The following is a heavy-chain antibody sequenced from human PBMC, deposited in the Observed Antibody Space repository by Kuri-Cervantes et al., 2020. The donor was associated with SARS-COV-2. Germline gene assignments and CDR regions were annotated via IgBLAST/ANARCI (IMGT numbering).Heavy chain of an antibody. J-gene: IGHJ4*02. Sequence: ESLKISCTVSGDSISSSAFYWGWIRQPPGKGLEWIVKIYYTGSTYYNPSLKSRVTISLNTSKNQFSLKLSSVTAADTAVYYCARGGGYDYPHYWGQGTLVTVSS. CDR3: ARGGGYDYPHY. CDR2: IYYTGST. CDR1: GDSISSSAFY. V-gene: IGHV4-39*07. D-gene: IGHD3-16*01.